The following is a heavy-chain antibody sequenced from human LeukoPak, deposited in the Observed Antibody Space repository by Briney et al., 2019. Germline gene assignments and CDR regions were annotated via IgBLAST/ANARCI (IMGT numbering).Heavy chain of an antibody. V-gene: IGHV3-23*01. CDR3: GKEGGA. CDR2: IGGRGGRT. CDR1: GFTFSSYA. D-gene: IGHD3-16*01. Sequence: QTGGSLRLSCAASGFTFSSYAMSWVRQAPGKGPEWVSAIGGRGGRTYYADSLGGRFTISRDNSKDMVYLQMNSLKVEDTATYYCGKEGGAWGQGTKVTVSS. J-gene: IGHJ5*02.